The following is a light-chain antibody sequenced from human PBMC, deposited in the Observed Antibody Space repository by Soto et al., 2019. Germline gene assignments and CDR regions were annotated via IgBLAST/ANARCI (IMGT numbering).Light chain of an antibody. CDR2: DSS. Sequence: ELVMTQSPTTLSVSPGERATLSCRASQSVSSNVAWYQQKPGQAPSLLIYDSSTRATGVPARFSASASETEFTLTISSLQSEDFAVYYCQQYNNWPRTFGQGTRVEIK. CDR3: QQYNNWPRT. V-gene: IGKV3-15*01. J-gene: IGKJ1*01. CDR1: QSVSSN.